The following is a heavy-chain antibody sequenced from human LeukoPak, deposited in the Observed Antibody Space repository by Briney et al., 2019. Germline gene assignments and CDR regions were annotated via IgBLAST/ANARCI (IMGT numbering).Heavy chain of an antibody. V-gene: IGHV3-30*18. CDR3: AKDFSSHDSSGYYWGLNY. CDR1: GFTFSSYG. D-gene: IGHD3-22*01. Sequence: PGGSLRLSCAASGFTFSSYGMHWVRQAPGKGLEWVAVISYDGSNKYYADSVKGRFTISRDNSKNTLYLQMNSLRAEDTAVYYCAKDFSSHDSSGYYWGLNYWGQGTLVTVSS. J-gene: IGHJ4*02. CDR2: ISYDGSNK.